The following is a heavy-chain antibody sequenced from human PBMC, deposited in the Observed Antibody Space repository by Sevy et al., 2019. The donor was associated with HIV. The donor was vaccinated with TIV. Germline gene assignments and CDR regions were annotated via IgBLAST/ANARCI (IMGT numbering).Heavy chain of an antibody. CDR2: IFNDGKTK. J-gene: IGHJ4*02. CDR3: ARESGSDWYLDY. D-gene: IGHD2-21*02. Sequence: GGSLRLSCAASGFTFSNYAMSWVRQAPGKGLEWVASIFNDGKTKYYGDPVKGRFTISRDDSKNTLYLQMDSLRAEDTAVYYCARESGSDWYLDYWGQGTLVTVSS. V-gene: IGHV3-33*08. CDR1: GFTFSNYA.